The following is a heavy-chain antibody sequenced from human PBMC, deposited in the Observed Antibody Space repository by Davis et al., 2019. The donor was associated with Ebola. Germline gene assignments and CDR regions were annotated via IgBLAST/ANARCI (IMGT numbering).Heavy chain of an antibody. J-gene: IGHJ4*02. D-gene: IGHD3-22*01. CDR3: AKAPLWYDSSGYYY. CDR2: ISGSGGST. CDR1: GFTFSSYA. V-gene: IGHV3-23*01. Sequence: GGSLRLSCAASGFTFSSYAMSWVRQAPGKGLEWVSAISGSGGSTYYADSVKGRFTISRDNSKNTLYLQMNSLRAEDTAVYYCAKAPLWYDSSGYYYWGQGTLVTVSS.